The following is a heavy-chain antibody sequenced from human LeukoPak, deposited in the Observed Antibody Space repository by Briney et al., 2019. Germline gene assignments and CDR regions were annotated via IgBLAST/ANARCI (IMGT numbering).Heavy chain of an antibody. CDR1: GYTFSNYY. D-gene: IGHD3-9*01. V-gene: IGHV1-46*01. Sequence: GASVKVSCKASGYTFSNYYIHWVRQAPGQGLEGMGIINPRGGSTTYAQKFQGRVTMTRDMSTSTVYMELISLRSDDTAVYYCARDAYLNYDILTGYYRYFDYWGQGTLVTVSS. CDR3: ARDAYLNYDILTGYYRYFDY. CDR2: INPRGGST. J-gene: IGHJ4*02.